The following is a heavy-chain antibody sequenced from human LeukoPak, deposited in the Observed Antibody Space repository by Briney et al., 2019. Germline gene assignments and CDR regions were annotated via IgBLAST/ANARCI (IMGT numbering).Heavy chain of an antibody. V-gene: IGHV1-46*03. CDR2: INPSGGST. Sequence: ASVKVSCKASGYTFTSYYMHWVRQAPGQGLEWMGIINPSGGSTSYAQKFQGRVTITADESTSTAYMELSSLRSEDTAVYYCASYYYDSSGYYSFDYWGQGTLVTVSS. J-gene: IGHJ4*02. D-gene: IGHD3-22*01. CDR1: GYTFTSYY. CDR3: ASYYYDSSGYYSFDY.